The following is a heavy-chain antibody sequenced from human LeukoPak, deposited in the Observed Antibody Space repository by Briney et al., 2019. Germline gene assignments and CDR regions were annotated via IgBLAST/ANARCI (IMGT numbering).Heavy chain of an antibody. J-gene: IGHJ3*02. V-gene: IGHV1-3*01. D-gene: IGHD3-10*01. Sequence: EASVKVSCKASGYTFTSYAMHWVRQAPGQRLEWMGWIIAGNGNTKYSQKFQGRVTITRDTSASTAYMELSSLRSEDTAVYYCASSILSRVRGAQFDAFDIWGQGTMVTVSS. CDR2: IIAGNGNT. CDR1: GYTFTSYA. CDR3: ASSILSRVRGAQFDAFDI.